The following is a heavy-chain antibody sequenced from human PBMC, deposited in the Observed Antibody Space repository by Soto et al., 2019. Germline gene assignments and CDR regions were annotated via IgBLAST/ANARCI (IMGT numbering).Heavy chain of an antibody. CDR1: GFTFTSYS. D-gene: IGHD3-16*02. V-gene: IGHV3-48*01. CDR3: ARDHSFAFDI. J-gene: IGHJ3*02. CDR2: IRGTT. Sequence: GGSLRLSCAASGFTFTSYSMNWVRQAPGKGLEWVSYIRGTTHYADSVKGRFTISRDNARSSLYLQMNSLRADDTAVYYCARDHSFAFDIWGQGTMVTVS.